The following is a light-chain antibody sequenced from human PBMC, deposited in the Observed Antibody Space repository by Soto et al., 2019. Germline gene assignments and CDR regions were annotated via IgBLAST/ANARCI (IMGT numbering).Light chain of an antibody. J-gene: IGLJ2*01. CDR1: SSNVGSNY. Sequence: QSVLTQPPSASGTPGQRVTIYCSGSSSNVGSNYVYWYQQLPGMAPKLLIYSINQRHSGVPDRFSGSKSGTSASLAISGLRSEAEADYYCAAWDDSLNGPVFGGGTKLTVL. CDR3: AAWDDSLNGPV. CDR2: SIN. V-gene: IGLV1-47*02.